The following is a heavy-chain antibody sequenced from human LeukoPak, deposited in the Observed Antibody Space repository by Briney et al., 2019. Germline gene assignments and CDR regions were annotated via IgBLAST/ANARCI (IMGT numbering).Heavy chain of an antibody. CDR3: AKGPKEGCSGGSCYFDP. CDR1: GFTFSSYV. Sequence: GGSLRLSCVASGFTFSSYVMSWVRQAPGKGLEWVASVSGSAAYTHYADSVKGRFTISRDNSKNTLYLQMNSLSPVDTAVYYCAKGPKEGCSGGSCYFDPWGQGTLVTVSS. V-gene: IGHV3-23*01. J-gene: IGHJ5*02. D-gene: IGHD2-15*01. CDR2: VSGSAAYT.